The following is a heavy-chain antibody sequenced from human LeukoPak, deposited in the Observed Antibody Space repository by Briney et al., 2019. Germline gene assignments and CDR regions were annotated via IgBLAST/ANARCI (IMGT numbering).Heavy chain of an antibody. CDR1: GFTFSSYS. V-gene: IGHV3-21*01. CDR3: AREGYYDSSGYYPDAFDI. Sequence: PGGSLRLPCAASGFTFSSYSMNWVRQAPGKGLEWVSSISSSSSYIYYADSVKGRFTLSRDNAKNSLYLQMNSLRAEDTAVYYCAREGYYDSSGYYPDAFDIWGQGTMVTVSS. CDR2: ISSSSSYI. J-gene: IGHJ3*02. D-gene: IGHD3-22*01.